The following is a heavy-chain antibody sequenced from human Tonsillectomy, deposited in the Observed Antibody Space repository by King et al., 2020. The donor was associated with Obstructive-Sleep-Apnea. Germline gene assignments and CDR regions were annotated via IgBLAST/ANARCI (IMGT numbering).Heavy chain of an antibody. V-gene: IGHV3-48*04. Sequence: VQLVESGGGLVQPGGSLRLSCVASGFTFSSYSMNWVRQAPGKGLEWVSYISSSSSTIYYTDSVKGRFDISRDNAQNSLYLQMNSLRAEDTAVYYCAYGSGSHDNRLDALDMWGRGTMVTVSS. J-gene: IGHJ3*02. CDR3: AYGSGSHDNRLDALDM. CDR1: GFTFSSYS. CDR2: ISSSSSTI. D-gene: IGHD3-10*01.